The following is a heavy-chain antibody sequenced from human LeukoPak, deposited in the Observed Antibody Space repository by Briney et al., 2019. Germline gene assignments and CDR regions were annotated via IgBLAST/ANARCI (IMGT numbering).Heavy chain of an antibody. Sequence: SETLSLTCTVSGGSISSSSYYWGWIRQPPGKGLEWIGSIYYSGSTYYNPSLKSRVTISVDTSKNQFSLKLSSVTAADTAVYYCARLTQNYDFWSAPGGYWGQGTLVTVSS. V-gene: IGHV4-39*01. J-gene: IGHJ4*02. CDR1: GGSISSSSYY. CDR2: IYYSGST. CDR3: ARLTQNYDFWSAPGGY. D-gene: IGHD3-3*01.